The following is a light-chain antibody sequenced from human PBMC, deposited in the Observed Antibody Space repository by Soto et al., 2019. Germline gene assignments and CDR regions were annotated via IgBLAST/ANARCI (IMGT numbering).Light chain of an antibody. CDR3: HQYDHWPRGT. CDR2: GAS. J-gene: IGKJ2*01. V-gene: IGKV3-15*01. Sequence: EIVLTQSPATLSVSPGERATLSCRASQSIDTYLAWYQQKPGQPPRPLIYGASNRATGVPARFSGSGSGTDFTLTISSLQSEDFAFYYCHQYDHWPRGTFGQGTKVEI. CDR1: QSIDTY.